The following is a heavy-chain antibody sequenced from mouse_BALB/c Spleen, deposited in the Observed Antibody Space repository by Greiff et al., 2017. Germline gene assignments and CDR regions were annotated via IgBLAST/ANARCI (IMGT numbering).Heavy chain of an antibody. CDR2: INPYNDGT. J-gene: IGHJ1*01. CDR1: GYTFTSYV. D-gene: IGHD2-1*01. Sequence: EVKLMESGPELVKPGASVKMSCKASGYTFTSYVMHWVKQKPGQGLEWIGYINPYNDGTKYNEKFKGKATLTSDKSSSTAYMELSSLTSEDSAVYYCARVGVGNYRYWYFDVWGAGTTVTVSS. V-gene: IGHV1-14*01. CDR3: ARVGVGNYRYWYFDV.